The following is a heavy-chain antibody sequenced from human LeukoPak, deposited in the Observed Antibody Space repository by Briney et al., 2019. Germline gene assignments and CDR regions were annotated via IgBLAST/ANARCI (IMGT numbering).Heavy chain of an antibody. J-gene: IGHJ4*02. CDR1: GGSISSSSYY. Sequence: SETLSLTCTVSGGSISSSSYYWGWIRQPPGTGLEWIGSIYYSGSTYYNPSLKSRVTISVDTSKNQFSLKLSSVTAADTAVYYCARHRTYGSGHHLDYWGQGTLVTVSS. CDR3: ARHRTYGSGHHLDY. D-gene: IGHD3-10*01. CDR2: IYYSGST. V-gene: IGHV4-39*01.